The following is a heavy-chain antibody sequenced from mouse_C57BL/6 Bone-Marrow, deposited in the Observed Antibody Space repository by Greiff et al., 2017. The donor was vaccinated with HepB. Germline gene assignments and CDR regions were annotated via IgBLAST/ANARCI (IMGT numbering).Heavy chain of an antibody. Sequence: VQLQQSGPELVKPGASVKMSCKASGYTFTDYNMHWVKQSHGKSLEWIGYINPNNGGTSYNRKFKGKATLTVNKSSSTAYMELRSLTSEDSAVYYCASDEGLRRFAYWGQGTLVTVSA. CDR1: GYTFTDYN. D-gene: IGHD2-4*01. J-gene: IGHJ3*01. V-gene: IGHV1-22*01. CDR3: ASDEGLRRFAY. CDR2: INPNNGGT.